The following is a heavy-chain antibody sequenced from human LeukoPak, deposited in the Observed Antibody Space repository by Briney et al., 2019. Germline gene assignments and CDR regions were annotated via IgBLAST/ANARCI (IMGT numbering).Heavy chain of an antibody. V-gene: IGHV3-21*01. J-gene: IGHJ4*02. CDR1: GFSSSTYT. CDR2: ISSSSKYI. Sequence: GGSLRLSCEASGFSSSTYTMNWVRQAPGKGLEWVSSISSSSKYIYYADSMEGRFTISRDDARSSLYLQINILRAEDTAMYYCARGGPITATSPDYFDYWGQGTLVTASS. CDR3: ARGGPITATSPDYFDY. D-gene: IGHD1-20*01.